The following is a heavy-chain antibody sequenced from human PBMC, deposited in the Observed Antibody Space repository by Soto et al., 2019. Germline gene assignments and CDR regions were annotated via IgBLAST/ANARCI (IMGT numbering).Heavy chain of an antibody. Sequence: QVQLVQSGAEVKKPGASVKVSCKASGYTFTSYGISWVRQAPGQGLEWMGWISAYNGNTNYAQKLQGRVTMTTDTSTGTAYMEIRRLGSDDQAVYYCAIVPGIAAAGAYYYYGMDVWGQGTTVTVSS. V-gene: IGHV1-18*01. J-gene: IGHJ6*02. CDR2: ISAYNGNT. D-gene: IGHD6-13*01. CDR3: AIVPGIAAAGAYYYYGMDV. CDR1: GYTFTSYG.